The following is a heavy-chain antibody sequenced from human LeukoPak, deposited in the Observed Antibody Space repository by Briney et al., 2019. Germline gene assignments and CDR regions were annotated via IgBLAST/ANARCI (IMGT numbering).Heavy chain of an antibody. V-gene: IGHV5-51*01. J-gene: IGHJ5*02. CDR2: IYPGDSDT. CDR3: ARLGVENYYDSSGYYYAWLDP. Sequence: GESLTISCRGSGYSFATYWIGWVRQMPGKGLEWMAVIYPGDSDTRYSPSFQGQVTISADKSINTAYLQWSSLKASDSAMYYCARLGVENYYDSSGYYYAWLDPWGQGTLVTVSS. CDR1: GYSFATYW. D-gene: IGHD3-22*01.